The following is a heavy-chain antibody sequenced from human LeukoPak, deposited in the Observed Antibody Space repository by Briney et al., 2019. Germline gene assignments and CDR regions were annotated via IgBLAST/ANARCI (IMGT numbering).Heavy chain of an antibody. CDR3: ASSHYDILTGYRAIQKFDY. CDR1: GGSIDTSSYY. CDR2: IYYSGDT. D-gene: IGHD3-9*01. J-gene: IGHJ4*02. V-gene: IGHV4-39*07. Sequence: SETLSLTCTVSGGSIDTSSYYWGWIRQPPGKSLEWIGTIYYSGDTFYNPSLKSRVTISVDTSKNQFSLKLSSVTAADTAVYYCASSHYDILTGYRAIQKFDYWGQGTLVTVSS.